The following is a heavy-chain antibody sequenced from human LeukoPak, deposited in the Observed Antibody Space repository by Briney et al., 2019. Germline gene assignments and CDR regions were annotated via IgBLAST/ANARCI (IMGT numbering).Heavy chain of an antibody. D-gene: IGHD2-21*01. CDR3: ALRTYSGDKGTFDY. V-gene: IGHV2-5*01. Sequence: GSGPTLVKPTQTLTLTCTFSGFSFSTSGVGVGWIRQPPGKALEWLALIYWNDDKRYSPSLKSRLTITKDTSKNQVVLTMTNMDPVDTATYYCALRTYSGDKGTFDYWGQGTLVTVSS. CDR2: IYWNDDK. J-gene: IGHJ4*02. CDR1: GFSFSTSGVG.